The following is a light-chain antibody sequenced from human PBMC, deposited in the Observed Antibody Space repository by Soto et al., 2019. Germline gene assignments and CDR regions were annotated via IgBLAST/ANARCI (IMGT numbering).Light chain of an antibody. CDR2: NAS. Sequence: DIQMTQSPSTLSGPVGDRVTITCRGNQTISSWLAWYQQKPGKAPKLLIYNASTLKSGVPSRFSGSGSGTEFTLTISSLQPDDFATYYCQHYNSYSEAFGQGTKVDIK. V-gene: IGKV1-5*03. J-gene: IGKJ1*01. CDR1: QTISSW. CDR3: QHYNSYSEA.